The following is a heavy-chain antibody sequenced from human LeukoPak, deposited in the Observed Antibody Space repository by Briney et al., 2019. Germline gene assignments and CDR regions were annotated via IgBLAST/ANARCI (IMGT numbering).Heavy chain of an antibody. D-gene: IGHD3-9*01. Sequence: PSETLSLTCTVSGDSISGSSSYWGGIRQPPGKGLEWIGSIYYSGNAYYNPSLKSRLTISVDTSKNHFSLKLSSVTAADTAVYYCARGGLTANNWFDPWGQGTLVTVSS. CDR2: IYYSGNA. CDR3: ARGGLTANNWFDP. CDR1: GDSISGSSSY. V-gene: IGHV4-39*07. J-gene: IGHJ5*02.